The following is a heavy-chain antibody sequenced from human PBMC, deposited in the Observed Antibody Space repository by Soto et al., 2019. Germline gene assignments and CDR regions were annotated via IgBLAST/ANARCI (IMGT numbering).Heavy chain of an antibody. Sequence: QVQLQESGPGLVKPSGTLSLTCAVSSGSISSSNWWSWVRQPPGKGLEWIGEIYHSGSTNYNPSLKRRGTISVDKSKNQFSLKLSSVTAADTAVYYCARGTNYYGSGSYYSYYYYYYMDVWGKGTTVTVSS. V-gene: IGHV4-4*02. CDR2: IYHSGST. CDR3: ARGTNYYGSGSYYSYYYYYYMDV. CDR1: SGSISSSNW. J-gene: IGHJ6*03. D-gene: IGHD3-10*01.